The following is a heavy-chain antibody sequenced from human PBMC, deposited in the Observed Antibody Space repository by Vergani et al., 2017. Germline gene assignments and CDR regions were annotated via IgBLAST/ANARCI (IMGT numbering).Heavy chain of an antibody. V-gene: IGHV3-9*01. CDR1: VFTFADYA. CDR3: AKDSGLTLNWNYGTFDY. D-gene: IGHD1-7*01. Sequence: EVQLVESGGGLVQPGRSLRLSCAASVFTFADYAMHWVRQAPGKGLEWVLGISWNSGSIGYADSVKGRFTISRDNAKNSLYLQMNSLRAEDTALYYCAKDSGLTLNWNYGTFDYWGQGTLVTVSS. J-gene: IGHJ4*02. CDR2: ISWNSGSI.